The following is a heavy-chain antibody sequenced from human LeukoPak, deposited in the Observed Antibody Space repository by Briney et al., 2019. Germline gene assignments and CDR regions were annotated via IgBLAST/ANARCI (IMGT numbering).Heavy chain of an antibody. Sequence: GESLKFSGQGSGYSFSNYWIGWVRQMPGKGLESMGIIYPGDSDTRYSPSFQGQVTFSADKSISTAYLQWGSLKASDTAMYYCARLYILNSEGLYYFDYWGQGTLVTVSS. J-gene: IGHJ4*02. CDR1: GYSFSNYW. D-gene: IGHD3-9*01. CDR2: IYPGDSDT. V-gene: IGHV5-51*01. CDR3: ARLYILNSEGLYYFDY.